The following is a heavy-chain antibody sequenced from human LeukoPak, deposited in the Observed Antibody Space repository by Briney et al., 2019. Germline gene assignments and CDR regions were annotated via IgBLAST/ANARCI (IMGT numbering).Heavy chain of an antibody. CDR2: TYYRSKWYN. CDR1: GDSVSSNSAA. CDR3: ARGGIWPLGFFDI. V-gene: IGHV6-1*01. J-gene: IGHJ3*02. D-gene: IGHD3-3*02. Sequence: SQTLSLTCAISGDSVSSNSAAWNWIMQSPSRGLEWLGRTYYRSKWYNDYAVSVKSRITINPDTSKNQFSLQPNSVTPEDTAVYYCARGGIWPLGFFDIWGQGTMVTVSS.